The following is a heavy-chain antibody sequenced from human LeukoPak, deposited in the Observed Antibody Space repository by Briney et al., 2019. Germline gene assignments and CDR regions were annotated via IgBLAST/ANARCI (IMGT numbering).Heavy chain of an antibody. D-gene: IGHD5-18*01. CDR2: ISSSSSYI. CDR3: ARELSIQYGMDV. Sequence: GGSLRLSCAASGFTFSNYSMNWVRQAPGKGLEWVSSISSSSSYIYFADSVKGRFTISRDNSKNTLYLQMNSLRAEDTAVYYCARELSIQYGMDVWGQGTTVTVSS. V-gene: IGHV3-21*01. J-gene: IGHJ6*02. CDR1: GFTFSNYS.